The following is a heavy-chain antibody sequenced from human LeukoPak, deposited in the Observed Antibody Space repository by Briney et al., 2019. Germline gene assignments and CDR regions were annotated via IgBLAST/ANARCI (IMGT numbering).Heavy chain of an antibody. CDR1: GFTFSSYA. V-gene: IGHV3-23*01. D-gene: IGHD3-22*01. CDR3: AKTRPYYDSREFDY. J-gene: IGHJ4*02. Sequence: GGSPRLSCAASGFTFSSYAMSWVRQAPGKGLEWVPAISGSGGSTYYADSVKGRFTISRDNSKNTLYLQMNSLRAEDTAVYYCAKTRPYYDSREFDYWGQGTLVTVSS. CDR2: ISGSGGST.